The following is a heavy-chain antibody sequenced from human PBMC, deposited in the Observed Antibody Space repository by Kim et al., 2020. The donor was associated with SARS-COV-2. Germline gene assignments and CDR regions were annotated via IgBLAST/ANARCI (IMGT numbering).Heavy chain of an antibody. Sequence: GGSLRLSCAASGFTFSSYWMHWVRQAPGKGLVWVSRINSDGSSTSYADSVKGRFTISRDNAKNTLYLQMNSLRAEDTAVYYCALPLGEGYYYGMDVWGQGTTVTVSS. D-gene: IGHD3-16*01. CDR1: GFTFSSYW. J-gene: IGHJ6*02. V-gene: IGHV3-74*01. CDR2: INSDGSST. CDR3: ALPLGEGYYYGMDV.